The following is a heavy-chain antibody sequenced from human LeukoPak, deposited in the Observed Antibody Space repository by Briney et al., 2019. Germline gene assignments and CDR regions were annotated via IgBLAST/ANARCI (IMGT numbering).Heavy chain of an antibody. CDR3: AGLDNWFDP. V-gene: IGHV3-21*01. D-gene: IGHD5/OR15-5a*01. CDR2: ITTSSSYV. CDR1: GCSFSNYN. J-gene: IGHJ5*02. Sequence: GGSLRLSCTASGCSFSNYNINWVRQAPGKGLEWVSSITTSSSYVFYGNSAKGRFTISRDNAENSVYLQMNSLSVEDTAVYYCAGLDNWFDPWGQGTLVTVSS.